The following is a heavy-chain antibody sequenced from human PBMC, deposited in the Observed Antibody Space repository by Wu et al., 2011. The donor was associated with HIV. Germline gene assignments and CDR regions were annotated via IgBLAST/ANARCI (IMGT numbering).Heavy chain of an antibody. CDR2: IIPILGTV. Sequence: QVQLVQSGAEVKKPGSSVKVSCKASGGTFSTYGISWVRQAPGQGLEWMGGIIPILGTVKYAQKFQGRVTITADKSTSTAYMELSSLRSEDTAIYYCARDLGGDEDHWAEGTLVTVSS. J-gene: IGHJ4*02. V-gene: IGHV1-69*14. D-gene: IGHD2-21*01. CDR1: GGTFSTYG. CDR3: ARDLGGDEDH.